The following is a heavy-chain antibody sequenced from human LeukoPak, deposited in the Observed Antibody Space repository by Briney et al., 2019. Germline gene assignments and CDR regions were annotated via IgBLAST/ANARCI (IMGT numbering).Heavy chain of an antibody. D-gene: IGHD2-8*01. Sequence: PGGSLRLSCAASGFILNDYGMHWVRQAPGKGLEWVADIWFDKNQHFADSVKGRFAISRDNSKNTVYLQINSLRPEDTAVYYCAKNAAGIVLMIYAPLDSWGQGTLVTVSS. V-gene: IGHV3-33*03. CDR3: AKNAAGIVLMIYAPLDS. J-gene: IGHJ4*02. CDR1: GFILNDYG. CDR2: IWFDKNQ.